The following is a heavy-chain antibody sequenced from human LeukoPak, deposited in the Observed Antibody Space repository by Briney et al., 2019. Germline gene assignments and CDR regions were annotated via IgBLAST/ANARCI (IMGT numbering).Heavy chain of an antibody. CDR1: GYTFTSYA. Sequence: ASVTVSCKASGYTFTSYAINWVRQAPGQGLEWMGWINANTGNPTYAQGFTGRFVFSLDTSVSTAYLQISSLKAEDTAVYYCARERSVDLFDYWGQGTLVTVSS. V-gene: IGHV7-4-1*02. CDR2: INANTGNP. CDR3: ARERSVDLFDY. D-gene: IGHD3/OR15-3a*01. J-gene: IGHJ4*02.